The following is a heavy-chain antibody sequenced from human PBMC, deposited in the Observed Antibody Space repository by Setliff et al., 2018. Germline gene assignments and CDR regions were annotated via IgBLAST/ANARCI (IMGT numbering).Heavy chain of an antibody. CDR1: GFKFSDYF. V-gene: IGHV3-11*06. CDR2: ISDSSRTHT. Sequence: GGSLRLSCEASGFKFSDYFMSWIRQAPGKGLEWLSHISDSSRTHTAYADSVRGRFTISRDNAKNSVYLQMNSLRAEDTAVYYCARDQAGVYDYWGQGTLVTVSS. J-gene: IGHJ4*02. D-gene: IGHD3-10*01. CDR3: ARDQAGVYDY.